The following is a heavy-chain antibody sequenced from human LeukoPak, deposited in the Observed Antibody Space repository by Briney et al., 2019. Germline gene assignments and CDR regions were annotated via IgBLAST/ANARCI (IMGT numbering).Heavy chain of an antibody. J-gene: IGHJ6*02. Sequence: GGSLRLSCAASGFTFSSYEMNWVRQAPGKGLEWVSYISSSGSTIYYADSVKGRFTISRDNAKNSLYLQMNSLRAEDTAVYYCASIGVVISSYYYYGMDVWGQGTTVTVSS. V-gene: IGHV3-48*03. CDR1: GFTFSSYE. CDR2: ISSSGSTI. CDR3: ASIGVVISSYYYYGMDV. D-gene: IGHD3-3*01.